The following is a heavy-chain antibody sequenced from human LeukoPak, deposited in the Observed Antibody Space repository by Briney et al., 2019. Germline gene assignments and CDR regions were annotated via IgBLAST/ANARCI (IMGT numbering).Heavy chain of an antibody. CDR1: GYSFTSNV. J-gene: IGHJ4*02. CDR3: ARDQESYFDY. V-gene: IGHV1-18*01. Sequence: ASVKVSCKASGYSFTSNVISWVRQAPGQGLEWMGWISAYNGNTNYAQKLQGRVTMTTDTSTSTAYMELRSLRSDDTAVYYCARDQESYFDYWGQGTLVTVSS. CDR2: ISAYNGNT.